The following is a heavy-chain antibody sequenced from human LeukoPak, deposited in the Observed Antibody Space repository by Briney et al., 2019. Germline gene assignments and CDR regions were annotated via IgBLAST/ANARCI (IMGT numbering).Heavy chain of an antibody. CDR1: GYTFTSYG. J-gene: IGHJ3*02. D-gene: IGHD3-3*01. CDR3: ARVYYDFWSGYEYDAFDI. Sequence: ASVKVTCKASGYTFTSYGISWVRQAPGQGLEWMGWISAYNGNTNYAQKLQGRVTMTTDTSTSTAYMELRSLRSDDTAVYYCARVYYDFWSGYEYDAFDIWGQGTMVTVSS. CDR2: ISAYNGNT. V-gene: IGHV1-18*01.